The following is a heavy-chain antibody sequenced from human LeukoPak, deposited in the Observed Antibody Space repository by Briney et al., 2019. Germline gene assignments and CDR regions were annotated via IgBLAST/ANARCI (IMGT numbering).Heavy chain of an antibody. CDR3: AKPISGVLAVTADLFHR. D-gene: IGHD6-19*01. V-gene: IGHV3-23*01. Sequence: PGGSLRLSCAASGFAFKLYAMSWLRQPPGKGLEWVSTINANSGTTSYAASVRGRFTISRDNSKNTLYLQVNTLRADDTPTYYLAKPISGVLAVTADLFHRWGQGTLVVVSS. J-gene: IGHJ5*01. CDR2: INANSGTT. CDR1: GFAFKLYA.